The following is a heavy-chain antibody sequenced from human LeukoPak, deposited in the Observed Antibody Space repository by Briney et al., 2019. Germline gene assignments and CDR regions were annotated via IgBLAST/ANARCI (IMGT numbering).Heavy chain of an antibody. CDR2: LKSKTDGGTT. V-gene: IGHV3-15*01. Sequence: TGGSLRLSCAASGFTFNIAWMNWVRQAPGKGLEWVGRLKSKTDGGTTDYAAPVRGRFTISRDDSKYTLYLQMNSLKTEDTAFYYCTTAQPYYYYAMDVWGQGTTVTVSS. CDR3: TTAQPYYYYAMDV. CDR1: GFTFNIAW. J-gene: IGHJ6*02.